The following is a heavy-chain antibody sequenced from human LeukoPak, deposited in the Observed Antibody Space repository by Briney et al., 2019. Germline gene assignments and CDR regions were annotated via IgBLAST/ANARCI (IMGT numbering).Heavy chain of an antibody. Sequence: GGSLRLSCAASGFTFSSYWMHWVRQAPGKGLVWVSRINSDGSSTSYADSVKGRFTISRDNAKNTLYLQMNSLRAEDTAVYYCATHSSSWSYYYYGMDVWGQGTTVTVSS. D-gene: IGHD6-13*01. CDR3: ATHSSSWSYYYYGMDV. CDR1: GFTFSSYW. J-gene: IGHJ6*02. V-gene: IGHV3-74*01. CDR2: INSDGSST.